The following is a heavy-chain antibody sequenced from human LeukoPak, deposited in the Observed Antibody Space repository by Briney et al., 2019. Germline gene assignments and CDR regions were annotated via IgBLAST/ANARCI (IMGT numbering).Heavy chain of an antibody. CDR2: ISGSGGNT. CDR1: GFTFSGYA. J-gene: IGHJ4*02. Sequence: GGALRLSCAASGFTFSGYAMSWVRQAPGKELEWVSAISGSGGNTYYADSVKGRFTMSRENSKNTLYLQMNSLRAEDTAVYYCAKRPAGYYYYFDYWGQGTLVTVSS. V-gene: IGHV3-23*01. CDR3: AKRPAGYYYYFDY. D-gene: IGHD2-15*01.